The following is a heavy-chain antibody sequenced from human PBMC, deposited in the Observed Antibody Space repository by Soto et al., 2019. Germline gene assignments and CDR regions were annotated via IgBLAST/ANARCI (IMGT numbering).Heavy chain of an antibody. J-gene: IGHJ5*02. V-gene: IGHV1-69*01. CDR3: AREQHDPYDASGYYFNWFDP. CDR1: GGTFNNYG. Sequence: QVQLGQSGAEVKKPGSSVKVSCKASGGTFNNYGINWVRQAPGQGLEWMGGVIPLFGAANYAQKFQGRVTITADASTIVVYMQLSSLRSEDTAVYYCAREQHDPYDASGYYFNWFDPWGQGTLVTVSS. D-gene: IGHD3-22*01. CDR2: VIPLFGAA.